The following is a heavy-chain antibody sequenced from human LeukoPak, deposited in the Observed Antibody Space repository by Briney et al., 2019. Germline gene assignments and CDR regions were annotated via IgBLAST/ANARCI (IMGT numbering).Heavy chain of an antibody. CDR1: GYSISSGYY. Sequence: PSETLSLTCAVSGYSISSGYYWGWIRQPPGKGLEWIGSIYHSGSTYYNPSLKCRVTISVDTSKNQFSLKLSSVTAADTAVYYCARPLGYCSSTSCYTDAFDIWGQGTMVTVSS. CDR2: IYHSGST. D-gene: IGHD2-2*02. V-gene: IGHV4-38-2*01. CDR3: ARPLGYCSSTSCYTDAFDI. J-gene: IGHJ3*02.